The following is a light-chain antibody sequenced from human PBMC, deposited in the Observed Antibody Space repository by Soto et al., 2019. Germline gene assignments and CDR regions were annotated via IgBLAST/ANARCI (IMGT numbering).Light chain of an antibody. CDR2: RNN. J-gene: IGLJ3*02. CDR1: SSNIGSNY. Sequence: QPVLTQPPSASGTPGQRVTISCSGSSSNIGSNYVYWYQQLPGTAPKLLIYRNNQRPSGVPDRFSGSKSGTSASLAISGLRSEDEADYYCAAWDDSLSRSRVFGGGTKVTVL. CDR3: AAWDDSLSRSRV. V-gene: IGLV1-47*01.